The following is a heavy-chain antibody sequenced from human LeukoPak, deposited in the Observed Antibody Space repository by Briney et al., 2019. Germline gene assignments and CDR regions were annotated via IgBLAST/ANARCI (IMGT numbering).Heavy chain of an antibody. CDR2: TYYRSRRYN. J-gene: IGHJ5*02. D-gene: IGHD2-8*01. CDR3: ARGYAFDP. CDR1: GDSVSNNSGA. Sequence: SQTLSLTCAISGDSVSNNSGAWNWIRQSPSRGLEWLGRTYYRSRRYNEYAVSVKSRIIINPDTSKNQFSLQLNSVTPEDTAVYYCARGYAFDPWGQGTLVTVSS. V-gene: IGHV6-1*01.